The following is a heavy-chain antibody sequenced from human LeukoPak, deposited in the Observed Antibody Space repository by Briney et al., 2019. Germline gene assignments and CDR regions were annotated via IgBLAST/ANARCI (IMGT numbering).Heavy chain of an antibody. CDR3: AREPVKLLVESDYYYYMDV. CDR2: ISGSSTYI. D-gene: IGHD2-21*01. Sequence: PGGSLRLSCAASGFTFSSYSMNWVRQAPGKGLEWVSSISGSSTYIYYADSVKGRFTIPRDNAKNSLYLQMNSLRAEDTALYLCAREPVKLLVESDYYYYMDVWGKGTTVTVSS. V-gene: IGHV3-21*01. CDR1: GFTFSSYS. J-gene: IGHJ6*03.